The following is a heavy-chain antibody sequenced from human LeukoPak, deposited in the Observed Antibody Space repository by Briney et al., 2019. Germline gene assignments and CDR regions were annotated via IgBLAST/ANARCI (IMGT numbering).Heavy chain of an antibody. CDR1: GGSISNYY. J-gene: IGHJ4*02. D-gene: IGHD6-13*01. CDR2: IYYTGST. V-gene: IGHV4-59*01. CDR3: ARNLIPEQLVLNF. Sequence: SETLSLTCTVSGGSISNYYWNWIRQPPGKGLEWIGYIYYTGSTNYNPSLKSRVTMSVDTSKNQFSLNLGSVTPEDTAVYYCARNLIPEQLVLNFWGQGTLVNVSS.